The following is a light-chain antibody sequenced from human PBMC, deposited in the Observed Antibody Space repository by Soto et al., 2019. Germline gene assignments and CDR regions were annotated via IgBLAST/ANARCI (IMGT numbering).Light chain of an antibody. V-gene: IGKV3-11*01. Sequence: EIVLTQSPATLSLSPGERATLSCRASQSVSNYLAWYQQKPGQAPRLLISDASNRASGIPARFSGSGSGTDFTLTISGLLPEDFAVYYCQQRSDWPFTFRRGPKVDIK. J-gene: IGKJ3*01. CDR2: DAS. CDR3: QQRSDWPFT. CDR1: QSVSNY.